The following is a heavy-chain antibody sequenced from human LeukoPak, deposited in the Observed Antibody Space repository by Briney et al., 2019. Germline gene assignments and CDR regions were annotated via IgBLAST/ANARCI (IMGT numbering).Heavy chain of an antibody. Sequence: GASLKISCKGSGYSFTSYWIGWVRQMRGKGLEWMGIIYPGDSANSYSPSFQGELTISADKSISTAYLQWSSLKASDTAMYYCARQVQDTVGKYYFDYWGQGTLVTVSS. CDR1: GYSFTSYW. V-gene: IGHV5-51*01. CDR2: IYPGDSAN. J-gene: IGHJ4*02. CDR3: ARQVQDTVGKYYFDY. D-gene: IGHD4-11*01.